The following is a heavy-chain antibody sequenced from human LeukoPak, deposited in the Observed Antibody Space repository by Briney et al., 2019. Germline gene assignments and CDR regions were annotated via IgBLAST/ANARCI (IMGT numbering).Heavy chain of an antibody. CDR1: GFTFXXXX. CDR3: ARGGQLVTHWYFGL. V-gene: IGHV3-64*01. Sequence: GGSLRLSCXASGFTFXXXXXXXVRXXXGXXXXXXXXISSNGHXTXXAXXXXXXXXXSRXXSKNTLSLQMGSLRPXXMAVYYCARGGQLVTHWYFGLWGRGTLVTVSS. J-gene: IGHJ2*01. CDR2: ISSNGHXT. D-gene: IGHD2-21*02.